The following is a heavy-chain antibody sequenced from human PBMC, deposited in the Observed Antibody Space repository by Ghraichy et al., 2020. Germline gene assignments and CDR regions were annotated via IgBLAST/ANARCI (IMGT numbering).Heavy chain of an antibody. V-gene: IGHV4-4*07. J-gene: IGHJ3*02. D-gene: IGHD3-16*01. CDR1: GGSISSYY. CDR2: IYTSGST. Sequence: ETLSLTCTVSGGSISSYYWSWIRQPAGKGLEWIGRIYTSGSTNYNPSLKSRVTMSVDTSKNQFSLKLSSVTAADTAVYYCARDREYDYVWGSYDAFDIWGQGTMVTVSS. CDR3: ARDREYDYVWGSYDAFDI.